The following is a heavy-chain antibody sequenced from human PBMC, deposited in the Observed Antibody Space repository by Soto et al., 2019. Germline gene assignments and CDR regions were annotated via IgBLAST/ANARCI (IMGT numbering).Heavy chain of an antibody. CDR2: IHYSGSP. D-gene: IGHD1-26*01. Sequence: WTWLRQHPGKGLEWIGYIHYSGSPYYNPSLRSRVTISVDTSKNQFSLKMSSVTAADTAVYYCARAGGSYYDWFDPWGQGTLVTVSS. J-gene: IGHJ5*02. V-gene: IGHV4-31*02. CDR3: ARAGGSYYDWFDP.